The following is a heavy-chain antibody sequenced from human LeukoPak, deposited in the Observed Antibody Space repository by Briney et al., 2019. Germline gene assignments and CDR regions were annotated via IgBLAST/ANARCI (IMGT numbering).Heavy chain of an antibody. CDR2: IRADAVTT. Sequence: GGSLRLSCATSGFIFSHHGMNWVRQAPGKGLEWVSGIRADAVTTYYADSVKGRFIISRDNSKNTVDLQMNNLRAEDTAVYYCARGGPLGDTNRFDFWGQGTLVTVSS. J-gene: IGHJ4*02. V-gene: IGHV3-23*01. D-gene: IGHD3-10*01. CDR3: ARGGPLGDTNRFDF. CDR1: GFIFSHHG.